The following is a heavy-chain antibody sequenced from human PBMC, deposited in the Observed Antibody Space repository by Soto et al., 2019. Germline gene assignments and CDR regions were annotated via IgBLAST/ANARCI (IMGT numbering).Heavy chain of an antibody. CDR1: GYTFTNHA. CDR3: ARGKGMEENYYSYGLDI. CDR2: INGGTGQT. Sequence: VKVSGEGAGYTFTNHAIHWVSQAPGQSLEWMGWINGGTGQTKHSQRFQGRVNITRDTSASTAYMELSSMRSQDTALYYCARGKGMEENYYSYGLDIRGQGTTVTVS. J-gene: IGHJ6*02. V-gene: IGHV1-3*01. D-gene: IGHD1-1*01.